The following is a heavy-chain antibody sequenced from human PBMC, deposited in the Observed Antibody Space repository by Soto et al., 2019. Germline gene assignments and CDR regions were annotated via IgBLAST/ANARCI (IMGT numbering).Heavy chain of an antibody. V-gene: IGHV3-30*01. CDR2: ISPNGIDK. Sequence: QVQLVESGGGVVQPGRSLRLSCAASGFTFSNYGVHWVRQAPGKGPEWVAIISPNGIDKYYGDSVKGRFTISRDNSKNTLYLQMNSLRAEDTVVYYCAREGAGGVGTTAFDYWGQGTLVTVSS. CDR3: AREGAGGVGTTAFDY. CDR1: GFTFSNYG. J-gene: IGHJ4*02. D-gene: IGHD1-26*01.